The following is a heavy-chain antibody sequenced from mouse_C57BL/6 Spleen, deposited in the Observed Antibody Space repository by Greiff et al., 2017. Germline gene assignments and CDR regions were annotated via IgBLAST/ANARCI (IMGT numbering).Heavy chain of an antibody. CDR1: GYTFTDHT. J-gene: IGHJ1*03. CDR3: VRYYYGSSYWYFDV. Sequence: VQVVESDAELVKPGASVKISCKVSGYTFTDHTIHWMKQRPEQGLEWIGYIYPRDGSTKYNEKFKGKATLTADKSSSTAYMQLNSLTSEDSAVYFCVRYYYGSSYWYFDVWGTGTTVTVSS. D-gene: IGHD1-1*01. V-gene: IGHV1-78*01. CDR2: IYPRDGST.